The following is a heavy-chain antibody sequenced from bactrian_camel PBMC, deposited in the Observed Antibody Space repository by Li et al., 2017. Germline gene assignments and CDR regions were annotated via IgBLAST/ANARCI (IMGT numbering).Heavy chain of an antibody. J-gene: IGHJ4*01. Sequence: VQLVESGGGSVQAGGSLKLSCVTSGYTYSRSNYCMAWFRQAPGKEREGVGVIYTGGGTAVYADSVKGRFAISQDDAKTTVYLQMDNLKPEDTAVYYCAVDSSFVTCDGAQGTQVTVS. D-gene: IGHD7*01. CDR1: GYTYSRSN. CDR2: IYTGGGTA. CDR3: AVDSSFVTCD. V-gene: IGHV3S40*01.